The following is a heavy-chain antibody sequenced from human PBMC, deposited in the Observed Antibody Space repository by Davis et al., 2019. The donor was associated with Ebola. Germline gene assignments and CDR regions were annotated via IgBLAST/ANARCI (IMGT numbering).Heavy chain of an antibody. D-gene: IGHD2-15*01. Sequence: SETLSLTCTVSGGSISSGGYYWSWIRQHPGKGLEWIGEINHSGSTNYNPSLKSRVTISVDTSKNQFSLKLSSVTAADTAVYYCARGRRVVVAATWYYYYGMDVWGQGTTVTVSS. J-gene: IGHJ6*02. CDR3: ARGRRVVVAATWYYYYGMDV. CDR2: INHSGST. V-gene: IGHV4-39*07. CDR1: GGSISSGGYY.